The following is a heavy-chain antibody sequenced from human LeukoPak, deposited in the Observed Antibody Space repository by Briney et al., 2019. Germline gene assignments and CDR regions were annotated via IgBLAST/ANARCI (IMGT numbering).Heavy chain of an antibody. CDR2: IYYSGST. CDR1: GGSISSSSYY. CDR3: ARQVEMATITRYFDY. J-gene: IGHJ4*02. V-gene: IGHV4-39*01. Sequence: SETLSLTCTVSGGSISSSSYYWGWIRQPPGKGLEWNGSIYYSGSTYYNPSLKTRVTISVDTSKNQFSLKLSSVTAADTAVYYCARQVEMATITRYFDYWGQGTLVTVSS. D-gene: IGHD5-24*01.